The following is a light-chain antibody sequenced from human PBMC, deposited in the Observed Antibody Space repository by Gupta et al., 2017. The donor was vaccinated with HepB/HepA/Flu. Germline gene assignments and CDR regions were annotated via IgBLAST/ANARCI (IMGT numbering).Light chain of an antibody. V-gene: IGLV3-21*03. J-gene: IGLJ1*01. CDR3: QVWDSSSDHHYV. Sequence: SYVLPQPPLVSGAPGKTARTPCGGNNIGSKSGHWYQQKPGQAPGLVVYDDSDRPSGIPERFSGSNSGNTATLTISRVEAGDEADYYCQVWDSSSDHHYVFGTGTKVTVL. CDR1: NIGSKS. CDR2: DDS.